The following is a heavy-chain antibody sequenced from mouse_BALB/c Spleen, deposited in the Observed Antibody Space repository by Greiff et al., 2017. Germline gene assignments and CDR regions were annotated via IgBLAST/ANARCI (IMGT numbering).Heavy chain of an antibody. Sequence: EVKLVESGGGLVKPGGSLKLSCAASGFTFSSYAMSWVRQTPEKRLEWVASISSGGSTYYPDSVKGRFTISRDNARNILYLQMSSLRSEDTAMYYCARGLDYRYDDYFDYWGQGTTLTVSS. J-gene: IGHJ2*01. V-gene: IGHV5-6-5*01. CDR2: ISSGGST. D-gene: IGHD2-14*01. CDR1: GFTFSSYA. CDR3: ARGLDYRYDDYFDY.